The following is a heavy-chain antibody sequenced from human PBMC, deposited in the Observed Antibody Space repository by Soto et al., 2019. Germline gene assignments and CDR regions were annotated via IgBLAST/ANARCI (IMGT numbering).Heavy chain of an antibody. V-gene: IGHV3-33*01. D-gene: IGHD2-2*01. Sequence: QVQLVESGGGVVQPGRSLRLSCAASGFTFSSYGMHWVRQAPGKGLEWVAVIWYDGSNKYYADSVKGRFTISRDNSKNALYLQMNGLRDEDTAVYYCARDRYCSSTSCPTPDYDYGMDVWGQGTTVTVSS. J-gene: IGHJ6*02. CDR2: IWYDGSNK. CDR1: GFTFSSYG. CDR3: ARDRYCSSTSCPTPDYDYGMDV.